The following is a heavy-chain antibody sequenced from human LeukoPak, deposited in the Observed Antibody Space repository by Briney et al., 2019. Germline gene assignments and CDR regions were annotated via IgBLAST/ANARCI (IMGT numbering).Heavy chain of an antibody. CDR2: ISSSSGTI. J-gene: IGHJ4*02. CDR1: GFTFSSYS. D-gene: IGHD2-15*01. Sequence: GGSLRLSCAASGFTFSSYSMNWVRQAPGKGLEWVSYISSSSGTIYYADSVKGRFTISRDNAKNSLYLQMNSLRAEGTAVYYCARALPLGSWGQGTLVTVSS. CDR3: ARALPLGS. V-gene: IGHV3-48*01.